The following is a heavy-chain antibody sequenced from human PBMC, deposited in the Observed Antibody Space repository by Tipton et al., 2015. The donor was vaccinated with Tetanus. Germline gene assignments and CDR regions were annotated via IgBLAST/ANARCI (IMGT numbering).Heavy chain of an antibody. D-gene: IGHD6-19*01. J-gene: IGHJ4*02. CDR2: ISGSGGST. V-gene: IGHV3-23*01. CDR1: GFTFSSYA. Sequence: SLRLSCAASGFTFSSYAMSWVRQAPGKGLEWVSAISGSGGSTYYADSVKGRFTISRDNSKNTLYLQMNSLRAEDTAVYYCARDPEYSSGWYQGGFDYWGQGTLVAVSS. CDR3: ARDPEYSSGWYQGGFDY.